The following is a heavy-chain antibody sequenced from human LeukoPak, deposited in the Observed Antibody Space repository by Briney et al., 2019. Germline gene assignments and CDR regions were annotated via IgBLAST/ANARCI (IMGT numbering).Heavy chain of an antibody. J-gene: IGHJ4*02. D-gene: IGHD6-19*01. Sequence: GESLKISCKGSGYSFTSYWIGWVRQMPGKGLEWMGIIYPGDSDTRYSPSFQGQVTISADKSISTAYLQWSSLKASDTAMYYCARHSNRVAGTPTLDYWGQGTLVTVSS. CDR3: ARHSNRVAGTPTLDY. V-gene: IGHV5-51*01. CDR1: GYSFTSYW. CDR2: IYPGDSDT.